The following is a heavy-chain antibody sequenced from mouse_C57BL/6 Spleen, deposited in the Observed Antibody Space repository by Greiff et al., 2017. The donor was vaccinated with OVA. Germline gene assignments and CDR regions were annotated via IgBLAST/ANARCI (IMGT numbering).Heavy chain of an antibody. CDR3: ARGGYYDYDVDYFDY. CDR1: GYTFTSYW. Sequence: QVQLQQSGAELVKPGASVKMSCKASGYTFTSYWITWVKQRPGQGLEWIGDIYPGSGSTNYNEKFKSKATLTVDTSSSTAYMQLSSLTSEDSAVYYCARGGYYDYDVDYFDYWGQGTTLTVSS. J-gene: IGHJ2*01. CDR2: IYPGSGST. V-gene: IGHV1-55*01. D-gene: IGHD2-4*01.